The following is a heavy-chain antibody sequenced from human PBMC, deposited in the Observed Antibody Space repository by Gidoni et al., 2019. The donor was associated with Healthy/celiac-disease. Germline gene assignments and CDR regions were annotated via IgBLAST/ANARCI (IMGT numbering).Heavy chain of an antibody. J-gene: IGHJ5*02. V-gene: IGHV4-31*03. CDR2: IYYSGST. CDR1: GGSISSGGYY. Sequence: QVQLQESGPGLVKPSQTLSLTCTVSGGSISSGGYYWSWIVQHPGKGLEWIGYIYYSGSTYYNPSLKSRVTISVDTSKNQFSLKLSSVTAADTAVYYCASLGYCSSTSCWFDPWGQGTLVTVSS. CDR3: ASLGYCSSTSCWFDP. D-gene: IGHD2-2*01.